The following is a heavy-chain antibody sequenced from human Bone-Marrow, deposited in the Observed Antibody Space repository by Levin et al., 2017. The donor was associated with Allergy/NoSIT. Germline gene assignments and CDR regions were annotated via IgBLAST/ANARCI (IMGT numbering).Heavy chain of an antibody. V-gene: IGHV3-49*03. Sequence: GESLKISCTASGFTFGDYAMSWFRQAPGKGLEWVGFIRSKAYGGTTEYAASVKGRFTISRDDSKSIAYLQMNSLKTEDTAVYYCTSQGSDGYSYKWGQGTLVTVSS. CDR1: GFTFGDYA. CDR3: TSQGSDGYSYK. CDR2: IRSKAYGGTT. J-gene: IGHJ4*02. D-gene: IGHD5-18*01.